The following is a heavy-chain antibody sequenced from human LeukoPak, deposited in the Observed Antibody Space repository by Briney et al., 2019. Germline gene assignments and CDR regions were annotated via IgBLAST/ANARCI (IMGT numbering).Heavy chain of an antibody. CDR2: IYYSGST. J-gene: IGHJ6*04. CDR3: ARSPPFSLLRGASEMDV. V-gene: IGHV4-59*01. CDR1: GGSISSYQ. Sequence: PSETLSLTCTVSGGSISSYQWSWIRQPPGKGLEWIGYIYYSGSTDYNPSLKSRVTITLDTSKNHLSLKLSSVTAADTAVYHCARSPPFSLLRGASEMDVWGKGTTVTISS. D-gene: IGHD3-10*01.